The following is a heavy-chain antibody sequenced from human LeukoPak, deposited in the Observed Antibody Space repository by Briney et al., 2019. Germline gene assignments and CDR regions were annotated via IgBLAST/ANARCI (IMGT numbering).Heavy chain of an antibody. J-gene: IGHJ5*02. Sequence: SETLSLTCGVYGGSFSGNLWNWIRQPPGKGLEWLGEINHSGSANYHPSLKSRVTISVDTSKNQVSLSLSSVTAADTAVYYCAGGPRESYDIWFDPWGQGTLVTVSS. D-gene: IGHD2-8*01. CDR1: GGSFSGNL. V-gene: IGHV4-34*01. CDR2: INHSGSA. CDR3: AGGPRESYDIWFDP.